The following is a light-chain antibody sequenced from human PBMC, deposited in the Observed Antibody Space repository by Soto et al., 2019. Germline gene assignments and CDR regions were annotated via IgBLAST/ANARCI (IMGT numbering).Light chain of an antibody. J-gene: IGKJ1*01. Sequence: EIVKTQSPATLSVSPGERATLSCRASQSVSSKLAWYQQKPGQAPRLLIYGASTRATGIPARFSGSGSGTEFTLTISSLQSEDFAVYYCQQYNNWPQTFGQGTKVEIK. CDR2: GAS. V-gene: IGKV3-15*01. CDR3: QQYNNWPQT. CDR1: QSVSSK.